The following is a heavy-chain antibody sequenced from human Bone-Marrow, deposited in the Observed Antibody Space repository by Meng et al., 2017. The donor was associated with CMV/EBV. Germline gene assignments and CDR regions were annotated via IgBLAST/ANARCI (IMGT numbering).Heavy chain of an antibody. J-gene: IGHJ4*02. CDR1: GFTFDDYT. V-gene: IGHV3-9*03. CDR3: AKGGGGNGIFGY. CDR2: ISWNSGSI. Sequence: SLKISCAAPGFTFDDYTMHWVRQAPGKGLEWVSGISWNSGSIGYADSLKGRFTISRDNAKNSLYLQMSSLRAEDMALYYCAKGGGGNGIFGYWGQGTLVTVSS. D-gene: IGHD2-15*01.